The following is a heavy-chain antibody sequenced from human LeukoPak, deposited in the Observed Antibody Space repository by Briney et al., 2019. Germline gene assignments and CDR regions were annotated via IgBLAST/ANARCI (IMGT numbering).Heavy chain of an antibody. Sequence: SETLSLTCTVSGGSISSSSYYWGWIRQPPGKGLEWIGSIYYSGSTYYNPSLKSRVTISVDTSKNQFSLKLSSVTAADTAVYYCARDPITMVRGVIPPGDYWGQGTLVTVSS. CDR2: IYYSGST. D-gene: IGHD3-10*01. CDR1: GGSISSSSYY. CDR3: ARDPITMVRGVIPPGDY. V-gene: IGHV4-39*07. J-gene: IGHJ4*02.